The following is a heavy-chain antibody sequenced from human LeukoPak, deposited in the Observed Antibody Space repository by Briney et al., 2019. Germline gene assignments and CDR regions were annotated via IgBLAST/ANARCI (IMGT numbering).Heavy chain of an antibody. D-gene: IGHD6-19*01. Sequence: SETLSLTCAVYGGSFSGYFWSWIRQPPGKGLEWIGEINHSGSTNYNPSLKSRVTISVDTSKNQFSLMLSSVTAADAGVYYCTRAVAGHPDWGQGTLVTVSS. CDR2: INHSGST. J-gene: IGHJ4*02. CDR3: TRAVAGHPD. CDR1: GGSFSGYF. V-gene: IGHV4-34*01.